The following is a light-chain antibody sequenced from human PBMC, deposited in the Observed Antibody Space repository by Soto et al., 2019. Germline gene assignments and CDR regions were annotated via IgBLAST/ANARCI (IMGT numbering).Light chain of an antibody. J-gene: IGKJ4*01. Sequence: EMVMTQSPATLSVSPGDRATLSCRASQSVSSNLAWYQQKPGQAPRLLFYGASTRATGIPARFSGSGSGTEFTLTITSLQSEDFAVYYCQQYNNWSLTFGGGTKVEIK. CDR3: QQYNNWSLT. CDR2: GAS. CDR1: QSVSSN. V-gene: IGKV3-15*01.